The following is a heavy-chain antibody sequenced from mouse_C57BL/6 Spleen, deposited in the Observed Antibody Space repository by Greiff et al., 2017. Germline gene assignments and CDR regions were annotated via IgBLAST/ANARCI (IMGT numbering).Heavy chain of an antibody. Sequence: QVQLKESGAELVKPGASVKMSCKASGYTFTSYWITWVKQRPGQGLEWIGDIYPGSGSTNYNEKFKSKATLTVDTSSSTAYMQLSSLTSEDSAVYYCARIYYDYDDAMDYWGQGTSVTVSS. CDR1: GYTFTSYW. D-gene: IGHD2-4*01. CDR3: ARIYYDYDDAMDY. J-gene: IGHJ4*01. V-gene: IGHV1-55*01. CDR2: IYPGSGST.